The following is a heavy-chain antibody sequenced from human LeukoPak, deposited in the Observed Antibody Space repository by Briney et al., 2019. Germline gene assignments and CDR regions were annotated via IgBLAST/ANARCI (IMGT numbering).Heavy chain of an antibody. J-gene: IGHJ3*02. CDR3: ARGGGIAYCGGDCYLGLAFDI. CDR1: GFSFASYA. D-gene: IGHD2-21*02. CDR2: ISGGGGST. Sequence: GGSLRLSCAASGFSFASYAMSWVRQAPGKGLEWVSVISGGGGSTYSADSVKGRFTISRDNSKNTLYLQMNSLRAEDTAVYYCARGGGIAYCGGDCYLGLAFDIWGQGTMVTVSS. V-gene: IGHV3-23*01.